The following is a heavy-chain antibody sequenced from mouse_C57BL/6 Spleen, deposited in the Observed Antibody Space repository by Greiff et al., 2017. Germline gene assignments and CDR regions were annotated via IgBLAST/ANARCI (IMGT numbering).Heavy chain of an antibody. CDR1: GYTFTDYN. Sequence: VQLKESGPELVKPGASVKIPCKASGYTFTDYNMDWVKQSHGKSLEWIGDINPNNGGTIYNQKFKGKATLTVDKSSSTAYMELRSLTSEDTAVYYCARRDDGYYGAWFAYWGQGTLVTVSA. V-gene: IGHV1-18*01. J-gene: IGHJ3*01. CDR2: INPNNGGT. D-gene: IGHD2-3*01. CDR3: ARRDDGYYGAWFAY.